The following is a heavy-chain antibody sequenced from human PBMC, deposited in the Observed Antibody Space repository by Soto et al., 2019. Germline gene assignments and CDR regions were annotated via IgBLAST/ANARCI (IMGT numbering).Heavy chain of an antibody. CDR1: GGTFSSSA. Sequence: QVQLVQSGAEVKKPGSSLKVSCKASGGTFSSSAFSWVRQAPGQGLEWMGGIMPIFRTADYAQKFQGRVTITADESTSTAYMELSSLRSEDTGVYYCAGDKDRQQLGGNYYYIMDVWAKGPRSPSP. J-gene: IGHJ6*02. V-gene: IGHV1-69*12. D-gene: IGHD3-3*02. CDR2: IMPIFRTA. CDR3: AGDKDRQQLGGNYYYIMDV.